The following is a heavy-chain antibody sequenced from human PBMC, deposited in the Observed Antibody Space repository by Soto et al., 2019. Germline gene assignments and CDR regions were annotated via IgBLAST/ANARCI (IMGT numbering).Heavy chain of an antibody. J-gene: IGHJ4*02. D-gene: IGHD6-6*01. CDR1: GFTFSSYG. Sequence: PGGSLRLSCAASGFTFSSYGMHWVRQAPGKGLEWVAVISYDGSNKYYADSVKGRFTISRDNSKNTLYLQMNSLRAEDTAVYYCAKDHALIEYSSSSGGLDYWGQGTLVTVSS. V-gene: IGHV3-30*18. CDR3: AKDHALIEYSSSSGGLDY. CDR2: ISYDGSNK.